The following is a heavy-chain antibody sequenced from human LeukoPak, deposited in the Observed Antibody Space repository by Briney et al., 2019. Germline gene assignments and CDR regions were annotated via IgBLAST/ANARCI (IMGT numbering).Heavy chain of an antibody. D-gene: IGHD5-18*01. J-gene: IGHJ4*02. Sequence: ASVKVSCKASGGTFSSYAISWVRQAPGQGLEWMGWIIPIFGAANYAQNFQGRVTITADASTTTAYMELRSLRSDDTAVYYCARDQDRYIYGSREGDYWGQGTLVTVSS. CDR2: IIPIFGAA. CDR1: GGTFSSYA. V-gene: IGHV1-69*13. CDR3: ARDQDRYIYGSREGDY.